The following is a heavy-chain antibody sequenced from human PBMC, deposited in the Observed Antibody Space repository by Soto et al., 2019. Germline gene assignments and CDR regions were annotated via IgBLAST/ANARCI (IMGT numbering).Heavy chain of an antibody. Sequence: ASVKVSCKASGYTFTSYAMHWVRQAPGQRLEWMGWINAGNGNTKYSQKFQGRVTITRDTSASTAYMELSSLRSEDTAVYYCARDRPIKDYYYYYGMDVWGQGTTVTVSS. CDR3: ARDRPIKDYYYYYGMDV. CDR1: GYTFTSYA. CDR2: INAGNGNT. J-gene: IGHJ6*02. V-gene: IGHV1-3*01.